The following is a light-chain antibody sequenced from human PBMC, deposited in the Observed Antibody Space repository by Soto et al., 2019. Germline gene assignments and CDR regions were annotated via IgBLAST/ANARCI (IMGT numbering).Light chain of an antibody. CDR3: QSYDSSRSGNVV. Sequence: QAVVTQPPSVSGAPGQWVTISCTGSSSNIGAGYDVHWYQQLPGTAPKLLIYGNSNRPSGVPDRFSCSKSGTSASLAITGLQAEDEAEYYCQSYDSSRSGNVVFGGGTKLTVL. V-gene: IGLV1-40*01. CDR2: GNS. CDR1: SSNIGAGYD. J-gene: IGLJ2*01.